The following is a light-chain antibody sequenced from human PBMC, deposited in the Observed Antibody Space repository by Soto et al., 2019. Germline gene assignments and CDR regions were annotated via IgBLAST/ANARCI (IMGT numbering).Light chain of an antibody. CDR1: QSVSSSY. CDR2: GAS. CDR3: QQYGSSPNT. Sequence: EIVLTQSPGTLSLSPGERATLSCRASQSVSSSYLAWYQQKPGQAPRLLIYGASSRATGIQDRFSGSGYGTDFSLNISRLEPEDFAVYYCQQYGSSPNTFGPGTKVDIK. V-gene: IGKV3-20*01. J-gene: IGKJ3*01.